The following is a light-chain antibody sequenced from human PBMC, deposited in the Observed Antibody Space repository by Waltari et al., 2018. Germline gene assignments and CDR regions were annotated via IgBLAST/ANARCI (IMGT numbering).Light chain of an antibody. V-gene: IGKV1-39*01. J-gene: IGKJ1*01. Sequence: DIHMTQSPSSLSASVGDRVTITRRASQNSSSYLNWYQQKPGKAPKLLIYAASSLQSGVPSRFSGSGSGTDFTLIIRSLQPEDFATYYCQQSYSTPRFGQGTKVEIK. CDR3: QQSYSTPR. CDR1: QNSSSY. CDR2: AAS.